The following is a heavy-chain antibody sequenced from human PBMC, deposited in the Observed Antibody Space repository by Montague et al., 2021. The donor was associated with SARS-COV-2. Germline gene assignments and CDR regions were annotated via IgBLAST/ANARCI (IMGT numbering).Heavy chain of an antibody. CDR3: ARVGRQQLVRLSGMDV. Sequence: SETLSLTCTVSGGSISSSSYYWGRIRQPPGKGLEWIGSIYYSGSTYYNPSLMSRVTISVDTSKNQFSLKLSSVTAADTAVYYCARVGRQQLVRLSGMDVWGQGTTVTVSS. CDR2: IYYSGST. V-gene: IGHV4-39*07. D-gene: IGHD6-13*01. J-gene: IGHJ6*02. CDR1: GGSISSSSYY.